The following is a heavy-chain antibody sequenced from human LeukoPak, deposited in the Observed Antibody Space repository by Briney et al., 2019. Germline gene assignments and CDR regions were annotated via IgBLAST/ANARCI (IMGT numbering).Heavy chain of an antibody. CDR1: GGSFSGYY. CDR2: INHSGST. J-gene: IGHJ5*02. D-gene: IGHD2-15*01. Sequence: SETLSLTCAVYGGSFSGYYWSWIRQPPGKGLEWIGNINHSGSTNYNPSLKSRVTISVDTSKNQFSLKLSSVTAADTAVYYCARDPFDCSGGSCHHRFDPWGQGTLVTVSS. V-gene: IGHV4-34*01. CDR3: ARDPFDCSGGSCHHRFDP.